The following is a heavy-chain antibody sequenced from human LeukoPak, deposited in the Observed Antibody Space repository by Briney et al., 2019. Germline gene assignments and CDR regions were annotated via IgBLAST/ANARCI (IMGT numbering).Heavy chain of an antibody. V-gene: IGHV3-23*01. CDR3: AKDRRGEAYYYGSGLDY. J-gene: IGHJ4*02. CDR1: GFTFSSYA. D-gene: IGHD3-10*01. CDR2: ISGSGGST. Sequence: GSLRLSCAASGFTFSSYAMSWVRQAPGKGLEWVSAISGSGGSTYYADSVMGRFTISRDNSKNTLYLRMNSLRAEDTAVYYCAKDRRGEAYYYGSGLDYWGQGTLVTVSS.